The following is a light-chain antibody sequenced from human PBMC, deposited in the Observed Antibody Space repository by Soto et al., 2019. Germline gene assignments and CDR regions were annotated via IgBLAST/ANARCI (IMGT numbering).Light chain of an antibody. CDR2: DAS. V-gene: IGKV3-11*01. CDR1: QSVSSY. CDR3: QQRSNWPPVT. J-gene: IGKJ4*01. Sequence: EIVLTQSPATLSLSPGERATLSCRASQSVSSYLAWYQQKPGQAPRLLIYDASNRATGIPARLSGSGSGTDFTLTISSLESEDFAIYYCQQRSNWPPVTFGGGTKVEIK.